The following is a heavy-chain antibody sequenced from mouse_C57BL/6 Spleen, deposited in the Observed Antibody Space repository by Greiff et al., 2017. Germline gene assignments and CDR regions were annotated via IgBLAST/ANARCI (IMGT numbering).Heavy chain of an antibody. J-gene: IGHJ3*01. Sequence: EVKLVESGGGLVKPGGSLKLSCAASGFTFSDYGMHWVRQAPEKGLEWVAYISSGSSTIYYADTVKGRFTISRDNAKNTLFLQMTSLRSEDPAMYYCERNDYDVPFAYWGQETLVTVSA. CDR2: ISSGSSTI. CDR1: GFTFSDYG. V-gene: IGHV5-17*01. D-gene: IGHD2-4*01. CDR3: ERNDYDVPFAY.